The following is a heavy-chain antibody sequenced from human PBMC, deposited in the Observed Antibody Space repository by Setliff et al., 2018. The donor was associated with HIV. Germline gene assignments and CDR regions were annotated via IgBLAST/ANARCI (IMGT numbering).Heavy chain of an antibody. CDR1: GFTFSSYG. CDR3: AKDLMYGSGSYYFHTNDQDDY. CDR2: IWYDGSNK. V-gene: IGHV3-33*06. Sequence: PGGSLRLSCAASGFTFSSYGMHWVRQAPGKGLEWVAVIWYDGSNKYYADSVKGRFTISRDNSKNTLYLQMNSLRAEDTAVYYCAKDLMYGSGSYYFHTNDQDDYWGQGTPVTVSS. D-gene: IGHD3-10*01. J-gene: IGHJ4*02.